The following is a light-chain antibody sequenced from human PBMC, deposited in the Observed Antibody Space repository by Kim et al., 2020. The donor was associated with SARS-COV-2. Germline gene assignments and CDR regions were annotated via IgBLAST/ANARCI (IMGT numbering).Light chain of an antibody. CDR1: SSNIGAVYD. CDR3: QSYDSSLSGSV. J-gene: IGLJ3*02. Sequence: VTSSCTRGSSNIGAVYDVHWYQHLPDTAPHLLIYGNSNRPSGVPDRFSGSKSGTSASLAITGLQAEDEADYYCQSYDSSLSGSVFGGGTQLTVL. V-gene: IGLV1-40*01. CDR2: GNS.